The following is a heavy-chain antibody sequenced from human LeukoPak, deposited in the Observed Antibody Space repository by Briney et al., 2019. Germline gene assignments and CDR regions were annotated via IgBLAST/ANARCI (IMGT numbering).Heavy chain of an antibody. CDR3: ARVDTAMIIDY. D-gene: IGHD5-18*01. CDR1: GGTFSSYA. V-gene: IGHV1-69*04. J-gene: IGHJ4*02. CDR2: IIPILGIA. Sequence: SVKVSCKASGGTFSSYAISWVRQAPGQGLEWMGRIIPILGIANYAQKFQGRVTITADKSTSTAYMELSSLRSEDTAVYYCARVDTAMIIDYWGQGTLVTVSS.